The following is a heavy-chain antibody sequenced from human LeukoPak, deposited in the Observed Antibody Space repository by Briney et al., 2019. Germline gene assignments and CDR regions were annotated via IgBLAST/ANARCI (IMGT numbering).Heavy chain of an antibody. CDR1: GFTFDDYA. D-gene: IGHD2-2*01. V-gene: IGHV3-9*03. CDR2: ISWNSGSI. J-gene: IGHJ3*02. Sequence: GGSLRLSCAASGFTFDDYAMHWVRQAPGKGLEWVSGISWNSGSIGYADSVKGRFTISRDNAKNSLYLQMNSLRAEDMALYYCAKVAVPAATSGAFDIWGQGTMVTVSS. CDR3: AKVAVPAATSGAFDI.